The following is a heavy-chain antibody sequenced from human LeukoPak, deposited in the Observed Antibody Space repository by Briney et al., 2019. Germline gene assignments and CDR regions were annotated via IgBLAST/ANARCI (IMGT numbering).Heavy chain of an antibody. D-gene: IGHD6-13*01. CDR2: ISSSGSTI. J-gene: IGHJ6*02. V-gene: IGHV3-48*03. CDR1: GFTFSSYE. CDR3: ALAAAGTAYYYYYYGMDV. Sequence: PGGSLRLSCAASGFTFSSYEMNWVRQAPGKGLEWVSYISSSGSTIYYADSVKGRFTISRGNAKNSLYLQMNSLRAEDTAVYYCALAAAGTAYYYYYYGMDVWGQGTTVTVSS.